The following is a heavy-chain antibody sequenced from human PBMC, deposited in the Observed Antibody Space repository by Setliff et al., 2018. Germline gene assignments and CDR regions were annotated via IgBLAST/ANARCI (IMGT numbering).Heavy chain of an antibody. V-gene: IGHV4-61*02. Sequence: SETLSLTCTVSGDSIRSGSNYWGWFRQPAGKGLEWVGRIYTDGTTNYNPSLKSRVSISADTSMNHFSLRMTSVSAADTAVYYCARHLWGRWMAASSDYFDYWGQGSLVTVSS. CDR3: ARHLWGRWMAASSDYFDY. D-gene: IGHD3-3*02. J-gene: IGHJ4*02. CDR1: GDSIRSGSNY. CDR2: IYTDGTT.